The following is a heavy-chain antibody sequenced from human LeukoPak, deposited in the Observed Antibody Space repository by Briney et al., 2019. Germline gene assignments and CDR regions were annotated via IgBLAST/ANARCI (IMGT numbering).Heavy chain of an antibody. V-gene: IGHV1-69-2*01. CDR2: VDPEDGET. Sequence: ASVKVSCKVSGYTFTDYYIHWVQQAPGKGLEWMGLVDPEDGETIYAEKFQGRVTITADTSTDTAYMELSSLRSEDKAVYYCEGNGGGSWGYLGYWGQGTLLTVSS. CDR3: EGNGGGSWGYLGY. CDR1: GYTFTDYY. J-gene: IGHJ4*02. D-gene: IGHD1-26*01.